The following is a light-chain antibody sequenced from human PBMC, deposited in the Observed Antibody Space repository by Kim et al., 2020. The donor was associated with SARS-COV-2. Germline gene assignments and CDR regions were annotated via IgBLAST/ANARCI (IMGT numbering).Light chain of an antibody. J-gene: IGKJ5*01. CDR3: QQYYGYPT. CDR2: GAS. V-gene: IGKV1-16*02. CDR1: QDIRNY. Sequence: SASVGDRVTITWRASQDIRNYLAWFQQKPGKAPKSLIYGASTLHSGVPSKFSGSGSGTDFTLTISSLQPEDFATYYCQQYYGYPTFGQGTRLEIK.